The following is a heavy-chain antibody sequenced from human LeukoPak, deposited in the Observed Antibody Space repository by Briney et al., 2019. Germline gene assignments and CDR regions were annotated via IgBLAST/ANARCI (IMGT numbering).Heavy chain of an antibody. D-gene: IGHD3-3*01. CDR3: ATRPDDNDFPYFDF. Sequence: GGSLRLSCAASGLTVGSKYMGWVRQAPGKGLEWVSVIYRGGDTYYADSVRGRFTVSRDISQNTLYLQMNRLRVEDTAVYYCATRPDDNDFPYFDFWGQGTMVLVSS. CDR2: IYRGGDT. J-gene: IGHJ4*02. CDR1: GLTVGSKY. V-gene: IGHV3-66*01.